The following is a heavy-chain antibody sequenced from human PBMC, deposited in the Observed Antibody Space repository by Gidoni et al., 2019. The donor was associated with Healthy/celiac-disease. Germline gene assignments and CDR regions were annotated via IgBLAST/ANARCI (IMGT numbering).Heavy chain of an antibody. D-gene: IGHD3-22*01. Sequence: EVQLLESGGGLVQPGVSLRLSCAASGFTFSSYAMSWVRQAPGKGLEWVSAISGSGGSTYYADSVKGRFTISRDNSKNTLYLQMNSLRAEDTAVYYCAKTQGHYYDSSGHGYYFDYWGQGTLVTVSS. J-gene: IGHJ4*02. V-gene: IGHV3-23*01. CDR2: ISGSGGST. CDR1: GFTFSSYA. CDR3: AKTQGHYYDSSGHGYYFDY.